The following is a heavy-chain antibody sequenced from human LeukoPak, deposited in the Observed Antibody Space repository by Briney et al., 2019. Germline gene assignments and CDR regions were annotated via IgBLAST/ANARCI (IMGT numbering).Heavy chain of an antibody. CDR3: ARGTTNSGSFDDAFDI. Sequence: GGSLRLSCAASGFTFSDYYMNWIRQAPGKGLEWVSYISSSGSTIYYADSVKGRFTISRDNAKKSLYLQMNSLRAEDTAVYYCARGTTNSGSFDDAFDIWGQGTMVTVSS. V-gene: IGHV3-11*04. CDR1: GFTFSDYY. CDR2: ISSSGSTI. D-gene: IGHD1-26*01. J-gene: IGHJ3*02.